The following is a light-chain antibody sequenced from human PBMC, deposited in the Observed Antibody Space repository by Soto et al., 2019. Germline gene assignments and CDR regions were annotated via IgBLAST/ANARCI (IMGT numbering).Light chain of an antibody. CDR1: QSVAKNY. Sequence: ETVLTQSPGTLSLSPGERATLSCRASQSVAKNYLAWYQHKPGQGPRLLISGASSRATDIPDRFSGSGSGTDFTLTISRLPPEDVAVYYCLQYASEPLTFGGGTKVEI. J-gene: IGKJ4*01. CDR2: GAS. V-gene: IGKV3-20*01. CDR3: LQYASEPLT.